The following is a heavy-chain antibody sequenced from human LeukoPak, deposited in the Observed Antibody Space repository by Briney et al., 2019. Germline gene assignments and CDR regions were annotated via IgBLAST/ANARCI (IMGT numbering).Heavy chain of an antibody. J-gene: IGHJ5*02. V-gene: IGHV4-34*01. CDR2: INHSGST. CDR3: ARGDPNCSGGSCYLNWFDP. CDR1: GGSFSGYY. D-gene: IGHD2-15*01. Sequence: SETLCLTCAVYGGSFSGYYWSWIRQPPGKGLEWIGEINHSGSTNYNPSLKSRVTISVDTSKNQFSLKLSSVTAADTAVYYCARGDPNCSGGSCYLNWFDPWGQGTLVTVSS.